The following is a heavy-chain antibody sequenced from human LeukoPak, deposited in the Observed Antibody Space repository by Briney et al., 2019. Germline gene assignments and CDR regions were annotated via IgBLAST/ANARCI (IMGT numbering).Heavy chain of an antibody. CDR2: INHSGST. J-gene: IGHJ4*02. D-gene: IGHD2-15*01. CDR3: ARAGGYCSGGSCYGGIFDY. Sequence: SETLSLTCAVYGGFFSGYYWSWIRQPPGKGLEWIGEINHSGSTNYNPSLKSRVTISVDTSKNQFSLKLSSVTAADTAVYYCARAGGYCSGGSCYGGIFDYWGQGTLVTVSS. CDR1: GGFFSGYY. V-gene: IGHV4-34*01.